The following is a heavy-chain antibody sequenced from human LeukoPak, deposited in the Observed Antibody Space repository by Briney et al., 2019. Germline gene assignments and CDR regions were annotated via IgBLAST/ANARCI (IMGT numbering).Heavy chain of an antibody. CDR1: GFIFSSYG. Sequence: GGTLRLSCAASGFIFSSYGMSWVRQAPGKGLEWVSAISGSGGSTYYADSVKGRFTISRDNAKNSLLLQMNSLRAEDTAVYYCVRETVYYYYMDVWGKGTTVTVSS. CDR2: ISGSGGST. CDR3: VRETVYYYYMDV. V-gene: IGHV3-23*01. D-gene: IGHD1-14*01. J-gene: IGHJ6*03.